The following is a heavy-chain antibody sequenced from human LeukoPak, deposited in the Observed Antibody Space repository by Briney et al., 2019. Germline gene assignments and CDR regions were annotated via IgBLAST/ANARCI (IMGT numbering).Heavy chain of an antibody. CDR2: IKHDGSEK. Sequence: GGSLRLSCAASGFTFSDYWMSWVRQAPGKGLEWVANIKHDGSEKKYVDSVKGRFTISRDNAKNSLYLQMNSLRAEDTAVYYCARLWIVATWFDAWGQGALVTVSS. V-gene: IGHV3-7*01. CDR1: GFTFSDYW. D-gene: IGHD2-2*03. CDR3: ARLWIVATWFDA. J-gene: IGHJ5*02.